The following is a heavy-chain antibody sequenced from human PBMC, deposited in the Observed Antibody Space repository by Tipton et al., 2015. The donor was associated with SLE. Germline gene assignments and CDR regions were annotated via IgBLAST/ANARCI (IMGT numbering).Heavy chain of an antibody. CDR3: ASGSIAAAGNYFFDY. J-gene: IGHJ4*02. CDR1: GYTFTNFG. CDR2: ISAYNGNT. V-gene: IGHV1-18*01. D-gene: IGHD6-13*01. Sequence: QLVQSGAEVKTPGASVKVSCKASGYTFTNFGISWVRQAPGQGLEWMGWISAYNGNTNYAQKFQGRVTMTTDTSTRTAYMELRSLTSDDTAVYYCASGSIAAAGNYFFDYWGQGTLVTVSS.